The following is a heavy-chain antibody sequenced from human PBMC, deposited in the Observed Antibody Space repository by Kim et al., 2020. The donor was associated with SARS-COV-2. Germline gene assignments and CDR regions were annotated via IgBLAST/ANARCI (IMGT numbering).Heavy chain of an antibody. CDR3: ARDVGRSSYGDWSDR. Sequence: ASVKVSCKTSGYTFTDSYIHWVRQAPGQGLEWMGWINPNNGGTKSAQQFLGRVTMTRDTSIRTVSMELTRLRSDDTAMYYCARDVGRSSYGDWSDRWGQGTLVTVAS. D-gene: IGHD6-6*01. CDR2: INPNNGGT. V-gene: IGHV1-2*02. J-gene: IGHJ5*02. CDR1: GYTFTDSY.